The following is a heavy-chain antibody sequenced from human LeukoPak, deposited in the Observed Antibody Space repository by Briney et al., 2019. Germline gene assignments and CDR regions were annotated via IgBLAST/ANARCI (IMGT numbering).Heavy chain of an antibody. Sequence: VASVKVSCKASGYTFTSYYMHWVRQAPGQGLEWMGIINPSGGSTSYAQKFQGRVTMTRDTSISTAYMELSRLRSDDTAVYYCAREILTGYNWFDPWGQGTLVTVSS. CDR1: GYTFTSYY. J-gene: IGHJ5*02. V-gene: IGHV1-46*01. D-gene: IGHD3-9*01. CDR2: INPSGGST. CDR3: AREILTGYNWFDP.